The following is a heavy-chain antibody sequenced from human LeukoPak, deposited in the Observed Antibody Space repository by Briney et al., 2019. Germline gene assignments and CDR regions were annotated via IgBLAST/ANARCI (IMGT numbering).Heavy chain of an antibody. J-gene: IGHJ4*02. Sequence: GGSLRLSCAASGFTFSIHAMSWVRQAPGKGLEWVSAITDSGDSTYYADSVEGRFTISRDDSKNTLYLQMNSLRAEDTAVYYCAKLGTDCSGASCYRRSFDYWGQGTLVTVS. CDR1: GFTFSIHA. CDR2: ITDSGDST. V-gene: IGHV3-23*01. D-gene: IGHD2-15*01. CDR3: AKLGTDCSGASCYRRSFDY.